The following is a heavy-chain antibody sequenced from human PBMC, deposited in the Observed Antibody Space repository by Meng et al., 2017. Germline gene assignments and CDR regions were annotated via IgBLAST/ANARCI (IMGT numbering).Heavy chain of an antibody. Sequence: QVRLPQWGVGLLKPSETLSLPCAVYGGSFSGYYWSWIRQHPGKGLEWIGEINPSGSTNYNPSLKSRVTISVDTSKNQFSLKLSSVTAADTAVYYCASSGYSYGYRFDYWGQGTLVTVSS. CDR3: ASSGYSYGYRFDY. V-gene: IGHV4-34*01. J-gene: IGHJ4*02. D-gene: IGHD5-18*01. CDR2: INPSGST. CDR1: GGSFSGYY.